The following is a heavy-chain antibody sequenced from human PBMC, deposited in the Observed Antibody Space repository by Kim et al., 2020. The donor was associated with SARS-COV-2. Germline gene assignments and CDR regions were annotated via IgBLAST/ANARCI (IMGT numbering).Heavy chain of an antibody. J-gene: IGHJ4*02. Sequence: GGSLRLSCTASGFIFGNYAMHWVRQAPGKGLEWVSSVSWNTGDIAYGDSVKGRFTISRDNAKNSLYLQMNSLRDEDTALYYCAKSGTYGSSQGHFDYWGQGTLVTVSS. CDR1: GFIFGNYA. V-gene: IGHV3-9*01. CDR2: VSWNTGDI. CDR3: AKSGTYGSSQGHFDY. D-gene: IGHD6-13*01.